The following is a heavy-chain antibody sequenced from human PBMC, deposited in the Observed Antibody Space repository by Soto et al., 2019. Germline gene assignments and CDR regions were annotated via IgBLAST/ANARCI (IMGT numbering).Heavy chain of an antibody. CDR1: GFTFSSYA. V-gene: IGHV3-30-3*01. D-gene: IGHD1-20*01. J-gene: IGHJ4*02. CDR3: ARAQYNWNDVFDY. CDR2: ISYDGSNK. Sequence: QVQLVESGGGVVQPGRSLRLSCAASGFTFSSYAMHWVRQAPGKGLEWVAVISYDGSNKYYADSVKGRFTISRDNSKNTLYLQMNSLRAEDTAVYYCARAQYNWNDVFDYWGPGTLVTVSS.